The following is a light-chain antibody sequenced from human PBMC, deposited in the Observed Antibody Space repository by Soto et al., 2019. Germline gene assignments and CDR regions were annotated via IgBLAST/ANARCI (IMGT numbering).Light chain of an antibody. V-gene: IGKV1-27*01. CDR1: QGFSNY. J-gene: IGKJ3*01. Sequence: DIQMTQSPSSLSASVGDRVTITCRASQGFSNYLAWYQQKPGKVPRLLIYATSTLQSGVPSRFSGSGSGTDFTLTISSLQPEDVATYYCQKYNDGPFTFGPGTKVDIK. CDR2: ATS. CDR3: QKYNDGPFT.